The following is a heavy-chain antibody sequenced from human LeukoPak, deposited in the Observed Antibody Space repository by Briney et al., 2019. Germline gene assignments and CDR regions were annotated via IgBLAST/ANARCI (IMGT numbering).Heavy chain of an antibody. Sequence: ASVKVSCKAFGYTFTRYYMHWVRQAPGQGPEWMGVISPSGGSTTYAQKFQGRVTLTRDMSISTPYMELSWLRSDDMAVYYCARVSGCSISHSCYFDYWGQGTLVTVSS. D-gene: IGHD6-19*01. CDR2: ISPSGGST. J-gene: IGHJ4*02. V-gene: IGHV1-46*01. CDR1: GYTFTRYY. CDR3: ARVSGCSISHSCYFDY.